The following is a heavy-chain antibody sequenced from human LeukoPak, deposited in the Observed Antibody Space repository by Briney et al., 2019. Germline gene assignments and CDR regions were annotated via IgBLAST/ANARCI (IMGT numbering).Heavy chain of an antibody. CDR1: GGSISSSSCY. V-gene: IGHV4-39*07. J-gene: IGHJ1*01. Sequence: NPSETLSLTCTVSGGSISSSSCYWGWIRQPPGKGLEWIGSIYYSGSTYYNPSLKSRVTISVDTSKNQFSLKLTSVTAADTAVYYCASSSYDSSGYYGYFQHWGQGTLVTVSS. CDR2: IYYSGST. CDR3: ASSSYDSSGYYGYFQH. D-gene: IGHD3-22*01.